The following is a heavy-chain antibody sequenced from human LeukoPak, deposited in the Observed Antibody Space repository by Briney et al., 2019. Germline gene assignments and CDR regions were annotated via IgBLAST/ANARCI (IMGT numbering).Heavy chain of an antibody. CDR2: ISAYNGNT. V-gene: IGHV1-18*01. Sequence: ASVKVSCKASGYTFTSYGISWVRQAPGQGLEWMGWISAYNGNTNYAQKLQGRVTMTTDTSTSTAYMELRSPRSDDTAVYYCARRSVASYYYDSSLTFDYWGQGTLVTVSS. D-gene: IGHD3-22*01. J-gene: IGHJ4*02. CDR1: GYTFTSYG. CDR3: ARRSVASYYYDSSLTFDY.